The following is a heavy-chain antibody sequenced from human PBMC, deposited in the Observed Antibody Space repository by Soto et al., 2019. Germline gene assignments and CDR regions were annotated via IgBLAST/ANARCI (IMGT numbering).Heavy chain of an antibody. D-gene: IGHD6-6*01. J-gene: IGHJ6*02. CDR1: GGTFSSYA. Sequence: AASVKVSCKASGGTFSSYAISWVRQAPGQGLEWMGGIIPIFGTANYAQKFQGRVTITADESTSTAYMELSSLRSEDTAVYYCARGEMGYSSSPRYYYYGMDVWGQGTTVTVSS. V-gene: IGHV1-69*13. CDR3: ARGEMGYSSSPRYYYYGMDV. CDR2: IIPIFGTA.